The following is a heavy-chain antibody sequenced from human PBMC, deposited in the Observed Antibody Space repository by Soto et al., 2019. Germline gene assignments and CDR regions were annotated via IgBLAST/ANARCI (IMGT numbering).Heavy chain of an antibody. CDR1: GGSFSGYY. CDR3: AAAAPPSLSLGE. Sequence: SETLSLTCAVYGGSFSGYYWSWIRQPPGKGLEWIGEINHSGSTNYNPSLKSRVTISVDTSKNQFSLKLSSVTAADTAVYYCAAAAPPSLSLGEGGQGTLVTVSS. V-gene: IGHV4-34*01. D-gene: IGHD6-13*01. J-gene: IGHJ4*02. CDR2: INHSGST.